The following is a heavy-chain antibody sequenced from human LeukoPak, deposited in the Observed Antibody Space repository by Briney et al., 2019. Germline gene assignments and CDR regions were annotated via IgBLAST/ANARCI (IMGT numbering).Heavy chain of an antibody. CDR2: IYYSGST. V-gene: IGHV4-59*01. CDR3: ARVSIAAALRDAFDI. CDR1: GGSISSYY. Sequence: NTSETLSLTCTVSGGSISSYYWSWIRQPPGKGLEWIGYIYYSGSTNYNPSLKSRVTISVDTSKNQFSLKLSSVTAADTAVYYCARVSIAAALRDAFDIWGQGTMVTVSS. J-gene: IGHJ3*02. D-gene: IGHD6-13*01.